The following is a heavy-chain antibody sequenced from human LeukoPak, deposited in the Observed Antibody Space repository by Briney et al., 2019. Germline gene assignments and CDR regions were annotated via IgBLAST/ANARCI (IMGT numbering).Heavy chain of an antibody. V-gene: IGHV3-23*01. CDR3: AKGSYCSSTSCRTFDP. CDR2: ISGSGGST. J-gene: IGHJ5*02. Sequence: GGSLRLSCAASGFTVSSNYMSWVRQAPGKGLEWVSAISGSGGSTYYADSVKGRFTISRDNSKNTLYLQMNSLRAEDTAVYYCAKGSYCSSTSCRTFDPWGQGTLVTVSS. D-gene: IGHD2-2*01. CDR1: GFTVSSNY.